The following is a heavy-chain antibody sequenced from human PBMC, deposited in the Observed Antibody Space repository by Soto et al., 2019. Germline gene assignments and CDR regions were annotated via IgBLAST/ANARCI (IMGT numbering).Heavy chain of an antibody. CDR1: GYTFTSYG. CDR2: ISAYNGNT. D-gene: IGHD5-12*01. J-gene: IGHJ6*02. CDR3: AREGVAPYYYYGMDV. Sequence: ASVKVSCKASGYTFTSYGISWVRQAPGQGLQWMGWISAYNGNTNYAQTFQGRVTMTTDTSTSTVHMEVRSLRSDDTAVYYCAREGVAPYYYYGMDVWGQGTTVTVSS. V-gene: IGHV1-18*01.